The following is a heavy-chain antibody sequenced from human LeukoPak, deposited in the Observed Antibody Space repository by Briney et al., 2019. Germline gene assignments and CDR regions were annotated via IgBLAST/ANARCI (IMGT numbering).Heavy chain of an antibody. D-gene: IGHD6-25*01. V-gene: IGHV1-2*02. CDR2: INPNSGDT. CDR3: ARAGYRESYYFDY. J-gene: IGHJ4*02. CDR1: GYTFIGYY. Sequence: ASVKVSCKASGYTFIGYYMHWVRQAPGQGLEWMGWINPNSGDTSYAQKFQGRVTMTRDTSISTVYMELSSLRSDDTAVYYCARAGYRESYYFDYWGQGTRVTVSS.